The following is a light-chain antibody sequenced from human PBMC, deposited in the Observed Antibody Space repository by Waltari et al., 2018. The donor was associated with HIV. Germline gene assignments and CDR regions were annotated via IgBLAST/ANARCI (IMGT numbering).Light chain of an antibody. CDR1: SSNIGSNY. Sequence: QSVLTQPPSASGTPGQRVTISCSGNSSNIGSNYVYWYQQLPGTTPRLLIFRNNQSPPGVPDRFSGSKSGTSASLAISGLRSEDEADYFCATWDDSLSALWVFGGGTKLTVL. CDR3: ATWDDSLSALWV. V-gene: IGLV1-47*01. J-gene: IGLJ3*02. CDR2: RNN.